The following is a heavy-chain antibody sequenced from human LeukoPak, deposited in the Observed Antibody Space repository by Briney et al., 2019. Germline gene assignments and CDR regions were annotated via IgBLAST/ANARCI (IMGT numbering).Heavy chain of an antibody. CDR1: GGSISSNCYY. CDR2: NYYSGNT. J-gene: IGHJ6*03. D-gene: IGHD6-13*01. CDR3: ARELAEIAAAIRGYYYYYMDV. V-gene: IGHV4-39*01. Sequence: SETLSLTCTVSGGSISSNCYYWVRNRPPPGQELVWNGNNYYSGNTNHYLSLKSRVTISVDTSKNQFSLKLSSVTAADTSVYYCARELAEIAAAIRGYYYYYMDVWGKGTTVTVSS.